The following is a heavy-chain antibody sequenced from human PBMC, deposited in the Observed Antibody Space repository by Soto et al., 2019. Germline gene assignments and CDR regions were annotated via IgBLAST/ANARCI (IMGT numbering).Heavy chain of an antibody. V-gene: IGHV4-39*01. J-gene: IGHJ5*02. CDR2: MYYSGTT. Sequence: PLVLLSVTWTVSGGSISSSDCYCGWLRQTPGKGLEFIGSMYYSGTTYYNPSLKSRVTISVDTSKNQFTLKLISVTAADTAVYYCAVVDSTGNWFDPWGEGALVTVS. D-gene: IGHD6-25*01. CDR1: GGSISSSDCY. CDR3: AVVDSTGNWFDP.